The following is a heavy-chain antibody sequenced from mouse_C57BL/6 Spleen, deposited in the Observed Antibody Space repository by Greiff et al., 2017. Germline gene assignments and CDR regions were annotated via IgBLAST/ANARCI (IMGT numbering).Heavy chain of an antibody. CDR1: GFSLTSYA. CDR2: IWTGGGT. Sequence: VQLQESGPGLVAPSQSLSITCTVSGFSLTSYAISWVRQPPGKGLEWLGVIWTGGGTNYNSALKSRLSISKDNSKSQVFLKMNSLQTDNTGWYYCGRNWDVYYFDYWGQGTTLTVAS. D-gene: IGHD4-1*01. J-gene: IGHJ2*01. CDR3: GRNWDVYYFDY. V-gene: IGHV2-9-1*01.